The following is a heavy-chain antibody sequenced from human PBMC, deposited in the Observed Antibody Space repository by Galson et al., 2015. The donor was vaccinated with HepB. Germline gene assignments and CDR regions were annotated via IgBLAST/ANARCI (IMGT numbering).Heavy chain of an antibody. D-gene: IGHD1-26*01. CDR3: ARDHVVGYYFDY. CDR1: GFTFSSYA. J-gene: IGHJ4*02. Sequence: SLRLSCAASGFTFSSYAMHWVRQAPGKGLEWVAVISYDGSNKYYADSVKGRFTISRDNSKNTLYLQMNSLRAEDTAVYYCARDHVVGYYFDYWGQGTLVTVSS. CDR2: ISYDGSNK. V-gene: IGHV3-30-3*01.